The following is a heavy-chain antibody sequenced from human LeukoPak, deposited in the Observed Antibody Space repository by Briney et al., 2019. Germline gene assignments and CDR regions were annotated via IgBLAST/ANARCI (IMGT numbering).Heavy chain of an antibody. CDR2: ISAYTGHT. CDR1: GYTLTYNN. J-gene: IGHJ5*02. V-gene: IGHV1-18*01. Sequence: ASVKVSCKASGYTLTYNNISWVRQAPGQGLEWMGWISAYTGHTNYAQNLQGRVTMTTDTSTSIAYMELRSLRSDDTAVYYCARGPASDYNWFDPWGQGTLVTVSS. D-gene: IGHD2-21*02. CDR3: ARGPASDYNWFDP.